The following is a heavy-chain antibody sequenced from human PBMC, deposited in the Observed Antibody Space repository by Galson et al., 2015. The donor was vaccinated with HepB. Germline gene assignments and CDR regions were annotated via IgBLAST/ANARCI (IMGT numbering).Heavy chain of an antibody. CDR2: ISGSGNNT. J-gene: IGHJ4*02. CDR1: GFTFTDYA. Sequence: ALRLSCAASGFTFTDYAMAWVRQAPGKGLEWVSSISGSGNNTYYADSVKGRLTISRDNSKTMAYLQMNGLRAVDTALYYCAKGVGSACRFANWGQGTLVTVSS. CDR3: AKGVGSACRFAN. V-gene: IGHV3-23*01. D-gene: IGHD6-25*01.